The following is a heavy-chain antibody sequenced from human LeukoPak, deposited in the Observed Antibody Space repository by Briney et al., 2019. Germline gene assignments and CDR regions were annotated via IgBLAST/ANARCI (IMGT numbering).Heavy chain of an antibody. J-gene: IGHJ4*02. CDR2: ISGSGGST. CDR3: AKVRNYDSSGYYYVNSYYFDY. Sequence: GGSLRLSCAASGFTFSSYAMSWVRPAPGKGLEWVSAISGSGGSTYYADSVKGRFTISRDNSKNTLYLQMNSLRAEDTAVYYCAKVRNYDSSGYYYVNSYYFDYWGQGTLVTVSS. D-gene: IGHD3-22*01. V-gene: IGHV3-23*01. CDR1: GFTFSSYA.